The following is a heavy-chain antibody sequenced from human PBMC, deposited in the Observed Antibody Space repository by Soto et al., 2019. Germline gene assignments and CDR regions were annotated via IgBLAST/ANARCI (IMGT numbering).Heavy chain of an antibody. J-gene: IGHJ4*01. CDR1: GYSFTSYC. CDR3: ARLHDYCGLIFDY. V-gene: IGHV5-51*01. D-gene: IGHD4-17*01. CDR2: TNPADSDT. Sequence: WETLKISCKGSGYSFTSYCIDWVRQIPGQGQEWKGITNPADSDTTYTPSFQGQVSISAARSISTACLQRSSLQAPDTAMYYCARLHDYCGLIFDYWGRGPLVTASS.